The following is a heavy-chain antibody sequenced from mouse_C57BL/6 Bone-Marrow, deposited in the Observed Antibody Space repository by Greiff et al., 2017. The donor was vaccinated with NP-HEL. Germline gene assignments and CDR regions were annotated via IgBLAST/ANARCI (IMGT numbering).Heavy chain of an antibody. J-gene: IGHJ4*01. Sequence: QVQLQQSGPELVKPGASVKISCKASGYAFSSSWMNWVKQRPGKGLEWIGRIYPGDGDTNYNGKFKGKATLTADKSSSTAYMQRSSLTSEDSAVYFCATLTTVVGEDAMDYWGQGTSVTVSS. CDR2: IYPGDGDT. CDR3: ATLTTVVGEDAMDY. V-gene: IGHV1-82*01. D-gene: IGHD1-1*01. CDR1: GYAFSSSW.